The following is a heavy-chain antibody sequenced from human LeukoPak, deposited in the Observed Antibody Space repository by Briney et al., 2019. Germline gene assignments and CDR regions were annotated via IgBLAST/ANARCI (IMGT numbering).Heavy chain of an antibody. D-gene: IGHD3-22*01. Sequence: PGGSLRLSCAASGFTFSSYGMHWVRQAPGKGLEWVAVIWYDGNNKYYADSVKGRFTISRDNSKNTVYLQMNSLRAEDTALYYCAKEVGYDSSGYDDFWGQGTLVTVSS. V-gene: IGHV3-33*06. CDR2: IWYDGNNK. CDR3: AKEVGYDSSGYDDF. CDR1: GFTFSSYG. J-gene: IGHJ4*02.